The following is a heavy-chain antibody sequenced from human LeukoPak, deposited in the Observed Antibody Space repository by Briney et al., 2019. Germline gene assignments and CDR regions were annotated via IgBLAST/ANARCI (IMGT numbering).Heavy chain of an antibody. CDR2: IYYSENT. CDR1: GGSISSYY. D-gene: IGHD1-14*01. V-gene: IGHV4-59*01. CDR3: ARHITPDAFDI. Sequence: TSETLSLTCTVSGGSISSYYWSWIRQPPGKGLEWIGYIYYSENTNYNPSLKSRVTISVDTSKNQLSLKLISVTAADTAVYYCARHITPDAFDIWGQGTMVTVSS. J-gene: IGHJ3*02.